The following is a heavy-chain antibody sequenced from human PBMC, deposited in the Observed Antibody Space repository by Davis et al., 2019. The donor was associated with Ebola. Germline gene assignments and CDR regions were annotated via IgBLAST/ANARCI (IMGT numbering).Heavy chain of an antibody. V-gene: IGHV3-74*01. D-gene: IGHD5-12*01. Sequence: GESLKISCAASGFTFSRHTMNWVRQAPGKGLEWVSHINTDGRRTNYADLVRGRFTISRVNAENTLYLQLNSLRVEDTAVYYYTRVPRDRYGYEGDYWGQGTLVTVSS. CDR1: GFTFSRHT. CDR2: INTDGRRT. CDR3: TRVPRDRYGYEGDY. J-gene: IGHJ4*02.